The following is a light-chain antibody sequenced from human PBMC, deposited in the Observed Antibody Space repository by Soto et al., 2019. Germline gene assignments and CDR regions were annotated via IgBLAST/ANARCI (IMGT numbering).Light chain of an antibody. CDR1: QSVRSSY. CDR3: KQYGTSPRT. CDR2: GVS. Sequence: EIVLTQSPGTLSLSPGERATLSCRASQSVRSSYLAWYQQKLGQAPRLLIYGVSNRATGIPDRFSGSGSGTDFTLTISRLESEDFEVYYCKQYGTSPRTFGQGTKVEIK. J-gene: IGKJ1*01. V-gene: IGKV3-20*01.